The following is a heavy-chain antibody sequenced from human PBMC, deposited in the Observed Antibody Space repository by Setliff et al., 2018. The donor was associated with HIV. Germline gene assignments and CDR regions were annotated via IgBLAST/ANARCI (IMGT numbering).Heavy chain of an antibody. J-gene: IGHJ3*01. D-gene: IGHD1-26*01. CDR3: ARVLDGNHYDAFNL. CDR2: IYYGGTT. Sequence: SETLSLTCTVSGGSISSTAYYWGWIRQPPGKGLEWIGTIYYGGTTYYNPSLRSRVTISVDTSRNRFFLKLTSVTAADTAVYYCARVLDGNHYDAFNLWGQGTTVTVSS. V-gene: IGHV4-39*01. CDR1: GGSISSTAYY.